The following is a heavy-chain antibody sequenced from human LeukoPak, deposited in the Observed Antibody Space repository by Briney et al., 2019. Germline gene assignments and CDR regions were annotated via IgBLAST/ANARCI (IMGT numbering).Heavy chain of an antibody. CDR1: GFTFSDYY. CDR2: ISSSGSTI. D-gene: IGHD5-18*01. V-gene: IGHV3-11*04. Sequence: GGSLRLSCAASGFTFSDYYMSWIRQAPGKGLEWVSYISSSGSTIYYADSVKGRFTISRDNAKNSLYLQMNSLRAEDTAVYYCAKDRVPGYSYVSYWGQGTLVTVSS. J-gene: IGHJ4*02. CDR3: AKDRVPGYSYVSY.